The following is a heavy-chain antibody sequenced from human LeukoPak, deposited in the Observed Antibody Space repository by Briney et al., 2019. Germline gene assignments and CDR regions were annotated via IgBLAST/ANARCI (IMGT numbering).Heavy chain of an antibody. J-gene: IGHJ5*02. CDR1: GYRLSSGYY. Sequence: SETLSLTCTVSGYRLSSGYYWSWIRQPPGKGLEWIGEINHSGSTNYNPSLKSRVTISVDTSKNQFSLKLSSVTAADTAVYYCARHESNCSGGSCYSSWSDPWGQGTLVTVSS. V-gene: IGHV4-34*01. CDR3: ARHESNCSGGSCYSSWSDP. D-gene: IGHD2-15*01. CDR2: INHSGST.